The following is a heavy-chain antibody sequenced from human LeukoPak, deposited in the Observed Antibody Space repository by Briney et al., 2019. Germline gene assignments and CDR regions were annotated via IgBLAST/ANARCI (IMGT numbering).Heavy chain of an antibody. CDR3: VRNSGELGA. Sequence: GGSLRLSCAASGFTVSSNYMSWVRRAAGKGLEWVALIYSAGGTYYAASVKGRFTISRDNSKNTLHLQMNSLRAEDTAVYYCVRNSGELGAWGQGTLVTVSS. D-gene: IGHD2-21*01. V-gene: IGHV3-53*01. CDR2: IYSAGGT. J-gene: IGHJ5*02. CDR1: GFTVSSNY.